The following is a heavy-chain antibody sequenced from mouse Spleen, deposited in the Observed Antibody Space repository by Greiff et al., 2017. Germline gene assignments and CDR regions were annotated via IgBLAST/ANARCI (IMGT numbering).Heavy chain of an antibody. CDR1: GYSFTGYY. V-gene: IGHV1-42*01. J-gene: IGHJ4*01. CDR2: INPSTGGT. D-gene: IGHD1-1*01. CDR3: ARDGSSYGAMDY. Sequence: EVKLQESGPELVKPGASVKISCKASGYSFTGYYMNWVKQSPEKSLEWIGEINPSTGGTTYNQKFKAKATLTVDKSSSTAYMQLKSLTSEDSAVYYCARDGSSYGAMDYWGQGTSVTVSS.